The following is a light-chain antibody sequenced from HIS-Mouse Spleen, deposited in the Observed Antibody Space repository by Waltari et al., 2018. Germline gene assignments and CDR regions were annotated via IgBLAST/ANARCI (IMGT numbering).Light chain of an antibody. J-gene: IGKJ2*01. Sequence: DIQMTQSPSSLSASVGDRVTITCQASQDISNYLNLYQQKPGKAPKLLIYDASNLETGVPSRFSGSGSGTYFPFTISSLQPEDIATYYCQQYDNPMFTFGQGTKLEIK. CDR3: QQYDNPMFT. CDR2: DAS. V-gene: IGKV1-33*01. CDR1: QDISNY.